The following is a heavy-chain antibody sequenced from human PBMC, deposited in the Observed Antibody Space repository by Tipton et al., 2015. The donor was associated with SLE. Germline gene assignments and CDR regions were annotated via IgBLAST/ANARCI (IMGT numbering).Heavy chain of an antibody. CDR1: GGSFSGYY. J-gene: IGHJ4*02. CDR3: ASSKRGPGYGGYFDY. D-gene: IGHD5-12*01. Sequence: TLSLTCAVYGGSFSGYYWSWIRQPPGKGLEWIGEITHSGSTNYNPSLKSRVTISVDTSKNQFSLKLSSVTAADTAVYYRASSKRGPGYGGYFDYWGQGTLVTVSS. V-gene: IGHV4-34*01. CDR2: ITHSGST.